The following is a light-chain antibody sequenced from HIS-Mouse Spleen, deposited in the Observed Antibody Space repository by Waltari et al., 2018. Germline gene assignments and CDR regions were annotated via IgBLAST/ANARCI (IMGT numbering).Light chain of an antibody. CDR2: EVS. CDR3: SSYTSSSPYVV. Sequence: QSALTQPASVSGSPGQSITISCTGTSSDVGGYKYVSWYQQHPGKAPKLMIYEVSNRPSWVANRFSGSKSGNTASLTISGLQAEDEADYYCSSYTSSSPYVVFGGGTKLTVL. CDR1: SSDVGGYKY. J-gene: IGLJ2*01. V-gene: IGLV2-14*01.